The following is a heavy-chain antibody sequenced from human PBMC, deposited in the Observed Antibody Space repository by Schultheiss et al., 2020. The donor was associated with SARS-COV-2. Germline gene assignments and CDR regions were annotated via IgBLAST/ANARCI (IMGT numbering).Heavy chain of an antibody. Sequence: SETLSLTCTVSGGSISPYYWSWIRQPPGKGLEWIGNIYYSGSTYYGSSLKSRVTMSVDTSKNQFSLKLSSVTAADTAVYYCAREGTRGFNWFDPWGQGTLVTVSS. V-gene: IGHV4-59*01. D-gene: IGHD1-1*01. CDR2: IYYSGST. CDR3: AREGTRGFNWFDP. CDR1: GGSISPYY. J-gene: IGHJ5*02.